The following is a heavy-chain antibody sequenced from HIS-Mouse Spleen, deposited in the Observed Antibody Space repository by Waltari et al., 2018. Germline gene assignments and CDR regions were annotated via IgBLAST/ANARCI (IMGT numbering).Heavy chain of an antibody. Sequence: EVPLLESGGGLVQPGGYLRLSRAASRFIFRRFSLSWGPQAPGKGLEWVSAISGSGGITYYADSVKGRFTISRDNSKNTLYLQMNSLRAEDTAVYYCAKSARGGDYFDYWGQGTLVTVSS. J-gene: IGHJ4*02. CDR3: AKSARGGDYFDY. CDR1: RFIFRRFS. D-gene: IGHD6-13*01. CDR2: ISGSGGIT. V-gene: IGHV3-23*01.